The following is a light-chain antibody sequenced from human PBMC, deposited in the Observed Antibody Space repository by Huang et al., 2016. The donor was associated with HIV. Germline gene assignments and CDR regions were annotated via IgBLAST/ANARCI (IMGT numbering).Light chain of an antibody. CDR1: DSVSTN. V-gene: IGKV3-15*01. Sequence: EKVMAQSLGTLSVSPGERATLSCRASDSVSTNVAWYQQRPGQAPRLLIYGASTRATGIPARFSGSGSGTEFALTISSMQSEDFAVYYCQQYNNWPVTFGGGTKVEIK. CDR2: GAS. J-gene: IGKJ4*01. CDR3: QQYNNWPVT.